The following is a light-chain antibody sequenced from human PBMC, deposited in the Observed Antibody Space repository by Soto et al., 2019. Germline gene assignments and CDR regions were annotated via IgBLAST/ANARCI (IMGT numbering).Light chain of an antibody. CDR3: QQANSFPLT. V-gene: IGKV1-9*01. CDR2: AAS. CDR1: QGISSY. J-gene: IGKJ4*01. Sequence: DIQMTQSPSTLSGSVGDRVTITCRASQGISSYLAWYQQKPGKAPKLLIYAASTLQSGVPSRFSGSGSGTEFTLTISSLQPEDFATYYCQQANSFPLTFGGGTKVDIK.